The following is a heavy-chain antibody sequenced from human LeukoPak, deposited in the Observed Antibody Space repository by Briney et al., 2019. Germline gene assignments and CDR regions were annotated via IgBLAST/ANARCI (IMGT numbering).Heavy chain of an antibody. Sequence: GGSLRLSCAASGFPFNAYWMTWVRQAPGKGLEWVANIRQDGDTKYYVDSVKGRFTISRDDAMNSLYLQMNSLRAEDTAIYYCARSLPYGTTWYGRSDFWGQGTLVTVSS. V-gene: IGHV3-7*03. CDR2: IRQDGDTK. J-gene: IGHJ4*02. D-gene: IGHD6-13*01. CDR3: ARSLPYGTTWYGRSDF. CDR1: GFPFNAYW.